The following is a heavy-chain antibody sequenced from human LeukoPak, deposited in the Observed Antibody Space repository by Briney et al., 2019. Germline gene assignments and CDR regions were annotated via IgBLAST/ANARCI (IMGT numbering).Heavy chain of an antibody. CDR2: IKKDGSEK. CDR1: GFTFSTCG. J-gene: IGHJ4*02. D-gene: IGHD3-10*01. CDR3: ARLLVYASGAEAFDY. V-gene: IGHV3-7*01. Sequence: GGSLRLSCAASGFTFSTCGMSWVRQAPGKGLEWVANIKKDGSEKYYVDSVKGRFTISRDNAKTSLYLQMNSLRVEDTAVYYCARLLVYASGAEAFDYWGQGTLVTVSS.